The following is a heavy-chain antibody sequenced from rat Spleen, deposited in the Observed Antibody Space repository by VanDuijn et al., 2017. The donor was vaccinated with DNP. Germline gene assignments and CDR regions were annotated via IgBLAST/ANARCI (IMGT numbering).Heavy chain of an antibody. V-gene: IGHV5-7*01. D-gene: IGHD1-5*01. CDR2: ISYDGSST. J-gene: IGHJ4*01. CDR3: ARRVQLGAMDA. Sequence: EVQLVESGGGLVQPGRSMKLSCAASGFTFSNYDMAWVRQAPKKGLEWVATISYDGSSTYYRDSVKGRFTISRDNAKSTLYLQRDSLRSEDTATYYCARRVQLGAMDAWGQGTSVTVSS. CDR1: GFTFSNYD.